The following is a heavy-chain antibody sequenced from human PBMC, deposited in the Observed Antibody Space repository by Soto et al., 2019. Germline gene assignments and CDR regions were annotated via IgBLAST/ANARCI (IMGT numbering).Heavy chain of an antibody. CDR1: GGTFSSYA. CDR3: ASVKVTMRSKYYFDY. Sequence: SVKVSCKASGGTFSSYAISWVRQAPGQGLEWMGGIIPIFGTANYAQKFQGRVTITADESTSTAYMELSSLRSEDTAVYYCASVKVTMRSKYYFDYWGQGTLVTVS. J-gene: IGHJ4*02. D-gene: IGHD2-21*02. V-gene: IGHV1-69*13. CDR2: IIPIFGTA.